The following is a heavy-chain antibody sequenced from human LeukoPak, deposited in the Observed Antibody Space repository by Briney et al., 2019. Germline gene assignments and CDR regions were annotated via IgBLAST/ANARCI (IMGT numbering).Heavy chain of an antibody. V-gene: IGHV3-11*01. CDR2: ISSSGSTI. Sequence: KTGGSLRLSCAASGFTFSDYYMSWIRQAPGKGLEWVSYISSSGSTIYYADSVKGRFTISRDNSKNTLYLQMNSLRAEDTAVYYCAKVYVLRFLEWYFDYWGQGTLVTVSS. CDR1: GFTFSDYY. J-gene: IGHJ4*02. D-gene: IGHD3-3*01. CDR3: AKVYVLRFLEWYFDY.